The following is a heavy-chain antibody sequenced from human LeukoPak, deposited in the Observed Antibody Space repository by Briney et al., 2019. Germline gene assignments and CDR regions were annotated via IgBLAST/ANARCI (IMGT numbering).Heavy chain of an antibody. V-gene: IGHV4-59*11. J-gene: IGHJ4*02. CDR3: ARDRTWGLDY. D-gene: IGHD3-16*01. CDR1: GGSISSHY. CDR2: VYYSGST. Sequence: SETLSLTCTVSGGSISSHYWSWIRQPPGKGLEWIGYVYYSGSTNYNPSLKSRVTISVDTSKNQFSLKLSSVTAADTAVYYCARDRTWGLDYWGQGTLVTVSS.